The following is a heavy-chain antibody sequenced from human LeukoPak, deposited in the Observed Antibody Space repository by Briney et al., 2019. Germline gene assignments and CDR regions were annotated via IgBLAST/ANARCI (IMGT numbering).Heavy chain of an antibody. CDR3: ARAPSELYPPFDS. Sequence: PSGTLSLTCTVSGGSISSYYWSWVRQVLGKGRDWIGFVYSSGATNYNPSLKSRVSISVDTSKNQVSLNLNSVTAADTAVYYWARAPSELYPPFDSWGPGTLVTVSS. J-gene: IGHJ4*02. V-gene: IGHV4-59*01. D-gene: IGHD1-26*01. CDR1: GGSISSYY. CDR2: VYSSGAT.